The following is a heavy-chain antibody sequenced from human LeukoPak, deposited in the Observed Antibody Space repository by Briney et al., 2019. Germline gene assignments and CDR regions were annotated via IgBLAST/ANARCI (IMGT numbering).Heavy chain of an antibody. CDR2: IYYSGST. Sequence: SETLSLTCTVSGGSISSSSYYWGWIRQPPGKGLEWIGSIYYSGSTYYNPSLKSRVTISVDTSKNQFSPKLSSVTAADTAVYYCARVYVTTDMFFDYWGQGTLVTVSS. CDR3: ARVYVTTDMFFDY. V-gene: IGHV4-39*07. CDR1: GGSISSSSYY. J-gene: IGHJ4*02. D-gene: IGHD1-1*01.